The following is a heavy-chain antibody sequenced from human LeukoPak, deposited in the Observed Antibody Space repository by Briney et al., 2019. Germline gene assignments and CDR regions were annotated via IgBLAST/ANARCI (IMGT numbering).Heavy chain of an antibody. CDR3: AKVGRDYGDFFYFGY. V-gene: IGHV3-23*01. Sequence: PGGSLRLSCAASGFTFSSYAMSWVRQAPGKGLEWVSAISGSGGSTYYADSVKGRFTIFRDNSKNTLYLQINSLRAEDTAVYYCAKVGRDYGDFFYFGYWGQGTLVTVSS. J-gene: IGHJ4*02. D-gene: IGHD4-17*01. CDR1: GFTFSSYA. CDR2: ISGSGGST.